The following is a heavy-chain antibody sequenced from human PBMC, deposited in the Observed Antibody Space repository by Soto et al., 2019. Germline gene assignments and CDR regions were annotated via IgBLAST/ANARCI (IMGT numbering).Heavy chain of an antibody. CDR1: GFTFSSYW. CDR2: IDSDGNST. V-gene: IGHV3-74*03. J-gene: IGHJ4*02. Sequence: EVQLVESGGGLVQPGGSLRLSCAASGFTFSSYWMHWVRQVPGKGLVWVSHIDSDGNSTTYADSVKGRFTISRDNSKNTVYLQMNSLRAEDTAVYYCVSDDFGVGIDYWGLGTLVTVSS. D-gene: IGHD3-3*01. CDR3: VSDDFGVGIDY.